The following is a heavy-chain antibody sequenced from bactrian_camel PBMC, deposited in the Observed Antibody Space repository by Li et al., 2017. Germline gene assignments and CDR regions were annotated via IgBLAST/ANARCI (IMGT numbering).Heavy chain of an antibody. CDR3: ATLYVFPRCPEVY. D-gene: IGHD4*01. Sequence: HVQLVGSGGGSVQAGGSLRLSCAASGSTYSSTCMAWFRRVPGKGREWVSSLLRDGTTRYADSVQGRFTISQDDAKNTLYLQLNSLKTEDTAVYYCATLYVFPRCPEVYWGQGTQVTVS. CDR2: LLRDGTT. V-gene: IGHV3S9*01. CDR1: GSTYSSTC. J-gene: IGHJ4*01.